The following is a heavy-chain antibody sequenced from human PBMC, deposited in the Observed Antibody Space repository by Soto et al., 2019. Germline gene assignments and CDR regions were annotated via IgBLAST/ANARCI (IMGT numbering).Heavy chain of an antibody. CDR2: ISSSGSTA. V-gene: IGHV3-48*03. J-gene: IGHJ4*02. Sequence: GGSLRLSCAASGFTFSRFELHWVRQAPGKGLEWISYISSSGSTAYYASSVEGRFTISRDNANNSVCLQMDSLRAEDTALYYCTRAAWFPYLSFYWGQGSLVTVSS. CDR3: TRAAWFPYLSFY. CDR1: GFTFSRFE. D-gene: IGHD3-10*01.